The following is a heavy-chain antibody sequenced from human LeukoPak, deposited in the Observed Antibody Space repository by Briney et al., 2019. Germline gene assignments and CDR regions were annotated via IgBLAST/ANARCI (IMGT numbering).Heavy chain of an antibody. CDR2: TNTYSANI. V-gene: IGHV1-18*01. CDR3: AREGGIARPPYLNYSIDV. CDR1: GYTVNNHD. J-gene: IGHJ6*03. D-gene: IGHD6-6*01. Sequence: APVKVSCKASGYTVNNHDINWVRQAPGRGLEWRGWTNTYSANINYVQEFQHRVIMTTATSTSTAYMELRSLRSAATAVYYCAREGGIARPPYLNYSIDVWGKGTTVTVCS.